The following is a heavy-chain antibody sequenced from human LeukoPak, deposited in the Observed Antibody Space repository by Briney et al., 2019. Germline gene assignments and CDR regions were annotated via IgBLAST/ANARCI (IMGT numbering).Heavy chain of an antibody. CDR1: GFTFNDYY. CDR3: AKDFEGRLQPLDY. J-gene: IGHJ4*02. Sequence: TGGSLRLSCAASGFTFNDYYMSWIRQAPGKGLEWVSYISSSGSTIYYADSVKGRFTISRDNAKNSLYLQMNSLRAEDTAVYYCAKDFEGRLQPLDYWGQGALVTVSS. CDR2: ISSSGSTI. D-gene: IGHD5-24*01. V-gene: IGHV3-11*01.